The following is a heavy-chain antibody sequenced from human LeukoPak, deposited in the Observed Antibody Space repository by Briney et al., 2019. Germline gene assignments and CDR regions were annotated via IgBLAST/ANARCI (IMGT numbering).Heavy chain of an antibody. CDR3: TTGQSGWYEF. D-gene: IGHD6-25*01. CDR1: GFTFGNYG. Sequence: PGRSLRLSCAVSGFTFGNYGMHWVRQAPGKGLEWVALISYDGSSEYYAGSVKGRFTISRDNSKITVYLQMNSLKAEDTAVYYCTTGQSGWYEFWGQGTLVTVSS. J-gene: IGHJ5*01. CDR2: ISYDGSSE. V-gene: IGHV3-30*03.